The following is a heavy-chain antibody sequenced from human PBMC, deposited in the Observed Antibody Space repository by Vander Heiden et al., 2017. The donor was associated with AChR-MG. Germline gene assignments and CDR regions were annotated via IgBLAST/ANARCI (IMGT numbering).Heavy chain of an antibody. D-gene: IGHD3-22*01. Sequence: QITLKESGPTLVKPTQTLTLTCTFSGFSLSTSGVGVGWIRQPPGKALEWLALIYWDDDKRYSPSLKSRLTITKDTSKNQVVLTMTNMDPVDTATYYCAHSPSYYDSSGYYWNWFDPWGHGTLVTVSS. CDR2: IYWDDDK. V-gene: IGHV2-5*02. J-gene: IGHJ5*02. CDR1: GFSLSTSGVG. CDR3: AHSPSYYDSSGYYWNWFDP.